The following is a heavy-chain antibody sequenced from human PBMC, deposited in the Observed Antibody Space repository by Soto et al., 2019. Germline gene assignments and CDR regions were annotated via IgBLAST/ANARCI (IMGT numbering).Heavy chain of an antibody. CDR3: XXXXXXXXRFDY. CDR2: IYYSWST. CDR1: GGSISSGGYY. Sequence: QVQLQESGPGLVKPSQTLSLTCTVSGGSISSGGYYWSWIRQHPGKGLEWIGYIYYSWSTYYKPXXXXXXXXXXXXXXXXXXXXXXXXXXXXXXXXXXXXXXXXXXRFDYWGQGTLVTVSS. J-gene: IGHJ4*02. V-gene: IGHV4-31*01.